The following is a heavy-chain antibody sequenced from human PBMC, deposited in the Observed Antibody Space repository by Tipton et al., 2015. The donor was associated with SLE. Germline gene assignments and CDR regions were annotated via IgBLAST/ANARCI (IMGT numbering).Heavy chain of an antibody. V-gene: IGHV4-34*01. Sequence: TLSLTCAVYGGSFSGYYWSWIRQSPGKGLEWIGEINHSGSTNYNPSLKSRVTLSVDTSKNQFSLKLSSVTAADTAVYYCASGERVRGVSYYYYYMDVWGKGTTVTVSS. CDR3: ASGERVRGVSYYYYYMDV. D-gene: IGHD3-10*01. CDR1: GGSFSGYY. J-gene: IGHJ6*03. CDR2: INHSGST.